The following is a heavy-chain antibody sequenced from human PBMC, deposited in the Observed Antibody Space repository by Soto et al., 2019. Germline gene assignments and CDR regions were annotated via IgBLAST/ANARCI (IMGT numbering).Heavy chain of an antibody. CDR1: GDSIRSGNYY. CDR2: IYNSGST. V-gene: IGHV4-31*03. CDR3: ARDRFGSSSGYFDY. Sequence: TLSLTCTVSGDSIRSGNYYWSWIRQRPGKGLEWIGYIYNSGSTYYNPSLKSRVTISIDTSENQFSLKLSSVTAADTAVYYGARDRFGSSSGYFDYWGQGTLVTVSS. J-gene: IGHJ4*02. D-gene: IGHD6-6*01.